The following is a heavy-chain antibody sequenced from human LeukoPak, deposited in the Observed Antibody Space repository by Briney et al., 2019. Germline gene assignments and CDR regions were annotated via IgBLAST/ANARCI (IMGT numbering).Heavy chain of an antibody. Sequence: SETLSLTCTVSGGSVSSGSYYWSWLRQPPGKGLEWIGYIYYSGSTNNNPSLKSRVTISLDTSKNQFSLKLSSVTAEDTAVYYCARDTGWQPNVFDIWGQGTMVTVSS. V-gene: IGHV4-61*01. CDR1: GGSVSSGSYY. J-gene: IGHJ3*02. CDR3: ARDTGWQPNVFDI. D-gene: IGHD6-19*01. CDR2: IYYSGST.